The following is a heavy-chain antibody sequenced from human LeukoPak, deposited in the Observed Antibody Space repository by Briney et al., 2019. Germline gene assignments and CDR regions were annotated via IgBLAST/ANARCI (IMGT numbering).Heavy chain of an antibody. D-gene: IGHD6-19*01. CDR2: IYYNGNT. Sequence: SETLSLTCTVSGGSISGSYWSWIRQSPGKGLEWIGYIYYNGNTDYNPSLRSRLTMSVDTSKNQFSLKLTSVTAADTALYYCAKGGWSLAIWGQGTMVTVSS. V-gene: IGHV4-59*03. CDR1: GGSISGSY. J-gene: IGHJ3*02. CDR3: AKGGWSLAI.